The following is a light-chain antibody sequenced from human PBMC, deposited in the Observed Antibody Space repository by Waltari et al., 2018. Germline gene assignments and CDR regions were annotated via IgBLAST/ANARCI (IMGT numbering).Light chain of an antibody. J-gene: IGKJ4*01. CDR3: MQGTYGLT. Sequence: SQSLGHSDGNTFLKWFHQRPGQFPRSLIYKVFKRESGVPDRFSGSGSGTNFTLKISRVEAEDVGVYFCMQGTYGLTFGGGTKVEIK. V-gene: IGKV2-30*02. CDR1: QSLGHSDGNTF. CDR2: KVF.